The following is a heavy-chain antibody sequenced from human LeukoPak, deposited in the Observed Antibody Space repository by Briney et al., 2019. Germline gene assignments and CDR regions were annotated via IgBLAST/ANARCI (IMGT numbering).Heavy chain of an antibody. V-gene: IGHV3-30*04. D-gene: IGHD3-16*02. Sequence: GGSLRLSCAASGFTFSSYAMHWVRQAPGKGLEWVAVISYDGSNKYYADSVKGRFTISRDNSKNTLYLQMNSLRAEDTAVYYCARVGGYYDYVWGSYRPRGREFDYWGQGTLVTVSS. J-gene: IGHJ4*02. CDR2: ISYDGSNK. CDR1: GFTFSSYA. CDR3: ARVGGYYDYVWGSYRPRGREFDY.